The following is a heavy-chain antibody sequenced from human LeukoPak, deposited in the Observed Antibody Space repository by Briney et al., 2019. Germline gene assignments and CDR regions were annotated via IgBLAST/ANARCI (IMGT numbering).Heavy chain of an antibody. CDR2: IYYSGST. CDR1: GGSISSSSYY. Sequence: SETLSLTCTVSGGSISSSSYYWGWIRQPPGTGLEWIGSIYYSGSTYYNPSLKSRVTISVDTSKNQFPLKLSSVTAADTAVYYCARLGTGSVLWSRYYYYMDVWGKGTTVTVSS. D-gene: IGHD2-21*01. V-gene: IGHV4-39*01. CDR3: ARLGTGSVLWSRYYYYMDV. J-gene: IGHJ6*03.